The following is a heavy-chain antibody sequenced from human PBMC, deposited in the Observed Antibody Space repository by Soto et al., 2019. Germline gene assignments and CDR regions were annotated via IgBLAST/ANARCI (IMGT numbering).Heavy chain of an antibody. Sequence: QVQLQESGPGLVKPSQTLSLTCTVSGGSISSGGYFWSWIRQPPGKGLRWIGNIFYSGTTYYNLFLKSRVTISVDTSKNQFSLKLSSVTAADTAVYFCARGVLYWGQGTLVTVSS. D-gene: IGHD1-1*01. CDR1: GGSISSGGYF. V-gene: IGHV4-31*03. CDR3: ARGVLY. J-gene: IGHJ4*02. CDR2: IFYSGTT.